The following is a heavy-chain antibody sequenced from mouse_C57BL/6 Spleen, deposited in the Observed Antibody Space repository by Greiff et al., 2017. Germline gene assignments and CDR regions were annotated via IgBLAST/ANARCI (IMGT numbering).Heavy chain of an antibody. Sequence: EVQRVESGGGLVKPGGSLKLSCAASGFTFTDDGMNWVRQAPEQGLEWVAYICSGSSSTNYADTLKGRSTISVDKATNTLCLQLTSLTSEDAAVYYCARRGDSVPCAYWGQGTMVTVSA. J-gene: IGHJ3*01. CDR2: ICSGSSST. CDR1: GFTFTDDG. D-gene: IGHD2-12*01. CDR3: ARRGDSVPCAY. V-gene: IGHV5-17*01.